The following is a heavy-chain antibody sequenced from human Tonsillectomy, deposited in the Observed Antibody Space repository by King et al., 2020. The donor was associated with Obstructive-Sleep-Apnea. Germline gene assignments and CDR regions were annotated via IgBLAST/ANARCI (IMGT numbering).Heavy chain of an antibody. Sequence: VQLQQWGAGLLKPSETLSLTCAVYGGSFSGYYWTWVRQPPGTGLEWIGEINQGGGTNYNPSLKSRVTISVDTSKNHFSLKLSPVTAADTAVYYCASPYCSSHNCYENWFDPWGQGTLVTVSS. CDR1: GGSFSGYY. CDR2: INQGGGT. D-gene: IGHD2-2*01. V-gene: IGHV4-34*01. J-gene: IGHJ5*02. CDR3: ASPYCSSHNCYENWFDP.